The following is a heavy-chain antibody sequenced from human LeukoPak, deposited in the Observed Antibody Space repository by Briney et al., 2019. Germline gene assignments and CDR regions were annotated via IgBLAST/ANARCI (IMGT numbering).Heavy chain of an antibody. D-gene: IGHD3-10*01. J-gene: IGHJ6*02. CDR3: ARDGFGVTMVRGVIREGDYYYGMDV. CDR1: GGSISSGTYY. CDR2: ISTGERT. V-gene: IGHV4-61*02. Sequence: SETLSLTCTVSGGSISSGTYYWSWIRQPAGKGLEWIGRISTGERTNYNPSVKSRVTISVDTSKNQFSLKLSSVTAADTAVYYCARDGFGVTMVRGVIREGDYYYGMDVWGQGTTVTVSS.